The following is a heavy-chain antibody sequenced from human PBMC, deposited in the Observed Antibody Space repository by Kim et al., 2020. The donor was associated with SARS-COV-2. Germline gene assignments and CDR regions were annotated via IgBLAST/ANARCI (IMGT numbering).Heavy chain of an antibody. CDR3: ARTEENLGHYRY. J-gene: IGHJ4*02. V-gene: IGHV4-39*01. CDR1: GGSMTISSDYY. Sequence: SETLSLTCTVSGGSMTISSDYYWAWIRQPPGKGLEWIGSVSYTGKTYYNPSLKSRVTIPVDTSKNQFSLKLNSVTAADTAVYYCARTEENLGHYRYWGQG. D-gene: IGHD3-16*01. CDR2: VSYTGKT.